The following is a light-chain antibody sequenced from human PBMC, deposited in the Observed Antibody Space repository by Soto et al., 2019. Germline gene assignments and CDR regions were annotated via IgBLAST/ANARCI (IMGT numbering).Light chain of an antibody. V-gene: IGLV2-14*03. CDR1: SSDVGGYNY. Sequence: QSALTQPASVSGSPGQSVTISCTGSSSDVGGYNYVSWYQHYPGAAPKLIIYADNRRPSGIPNRFSGSKSGNTASLTITGLQAEDEADYYCRSYKSSSTASLFGGGTKVTVL. CDR2: ADN. CDR3: RSYKSSSTASL. J-gene: IGLJ2*01.